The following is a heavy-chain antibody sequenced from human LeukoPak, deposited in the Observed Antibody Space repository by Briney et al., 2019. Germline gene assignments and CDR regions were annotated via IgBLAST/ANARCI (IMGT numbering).Heavy chain of an antibody. V-gene: IGHV3-33*06. CDR2: IWYDGSNK. J-gene: IGHJ4*02. CDR1: GFTFSSYG. Sequence: GRSLRLSCAASGFTFSSYGMHWVRQAPGKGLEWVAVIWYDGSNKYYADSVKGRFTISRDNSKNTLYLQMNSLRAEDTAVYYCAKDLRELLAFDYWGQGTLVTVSS. D-gene: IGHD1-26*01. CDR3: AKDLRELLAFDY.